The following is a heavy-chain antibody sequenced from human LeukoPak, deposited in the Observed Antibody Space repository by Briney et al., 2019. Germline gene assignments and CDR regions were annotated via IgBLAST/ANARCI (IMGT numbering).Heavy chain of an antibody. D-gene: IGHD3-3*01. Sequence: GGSLRLSCAASGFTFSSYAMHWVRQAPGKGLEWVAVISYDGSNKYYADSVKGRFTISRDNSKNTLYLQMNSLRAEDTAVYYCAREPPGGFWSGYFGAYYFDYWGQGTLVTVSS. CDR3: AREPPGGFWSGYFGAYYFDY. V-gene: IGHV3-30*04. CDR2: ISYDGSNK. CDR1: GFTFSSYA. J-gene: IGHJ4*02.